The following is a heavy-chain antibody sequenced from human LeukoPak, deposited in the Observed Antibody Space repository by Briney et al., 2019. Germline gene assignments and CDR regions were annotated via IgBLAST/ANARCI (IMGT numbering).Heavy chain of an antibody. D-gene: IGHD2-2*02. Sequence: SETLSLTCTVSGGSISSYYWSWIRQPPGKGLEWIGEINHSGSTNYNPSLKSRVTISVDTSKNQFSLKLSSVTAADTAVYYCARGAYCSSTSCYIGLNWFDPWGQGTLVTVSS. CDR2: INHSGST. J-gene: IGHJ5*02. CDR1: GGSISSYY. CDR3: ARGAYCSSTSCYIGLNWFDP. V-gene: IGHV4-34*01.